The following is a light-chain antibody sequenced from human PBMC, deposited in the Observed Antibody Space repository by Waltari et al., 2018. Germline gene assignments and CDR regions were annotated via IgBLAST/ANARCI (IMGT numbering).Light chain of an antibody. CDR2: DVS. CDR3: SSYTSSSTRV. CDR1: SSAIGPYNS. V-gene: IGLV2-14*03. J-gene: IGLJ1*01. Sequence: QSALTQPASVSGSPGQSIAIPCTGTSSAIGPYNSVPWYQQHPGKAPKLMIYDVSNRPSGVSNRFSGSKSGNTASLTISGLQAEDEADYYCSSYTSSSTRVFGTGTKVTVL.